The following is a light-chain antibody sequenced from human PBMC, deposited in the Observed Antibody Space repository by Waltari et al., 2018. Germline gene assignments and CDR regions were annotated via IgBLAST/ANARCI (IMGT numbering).Light chain of an antibody. Sequence: EIVLTQSPDTLSLSPGERATLSCRASQSVRNSLAWFPQKPGQAPRLLIYGASSRATGMPGRFSGSGSGPEFTLTISSLESEDFAVYYCQQYSTWPQTFGQGTKVEI. CDR2: GAS. CDR3: QQYSTWPQT. V-gene: IGKV3-15*01. J-gene: IGKJ1*01. CDR1: QSVRNS.